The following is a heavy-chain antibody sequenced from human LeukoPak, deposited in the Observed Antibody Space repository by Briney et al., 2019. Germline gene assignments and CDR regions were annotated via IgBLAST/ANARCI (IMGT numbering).Heavy chain of an antibody. CDR1: GFTFSSYA. Sequence: PGGSLRLSCAASGFTFSSYAMHWVRQAPGKGLEWVAVISYDGSNKYYADSVKGRFTISRDNSKNTLYLQMNSLRAEDTAVYYCARAVVLYCSGGSCYPIDYWGQGTLVTVSS. D-gene: IGHD2-15*01. CDR2: ISYDGSNK. V-gene: IGHV3-30*04. J-gene: IGHJ4*02. CDR3: ARAVVLYCSGGSCYPIDY.